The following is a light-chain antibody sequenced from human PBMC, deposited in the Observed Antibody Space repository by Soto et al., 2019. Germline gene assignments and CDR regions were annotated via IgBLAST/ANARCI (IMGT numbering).Light chain of an antibody. CDR2: GAD. V-gene: IGKV3-15*01. Sequence: EIVMTQSPATLSVSPGETATLSCRASQSVGYNLAWYQEKPGQAPRLLIYGADTRATGIPARFSGSGSGTEFTRTISSLQSEDSAVYYCQQFRNWLITFGQGTRLEIK. CDR3: QQFRNWLIT. J-gene: IGKJ5*01. CDR1: QSVGYN.